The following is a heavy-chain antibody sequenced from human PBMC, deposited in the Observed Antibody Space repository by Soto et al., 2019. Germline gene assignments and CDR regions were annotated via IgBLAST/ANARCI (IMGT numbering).Heavy chain of an antibody. Sequence: PSETLSLTCTVSGGSMSSSNGWNWVRQSPGKGLEWIGEAHHSGRTNYNPSLKSRVTISVDKSKNHFSLKLSSVTAADTAVYYCARSEATGLDYWGQGTLVTVSS. CDR2: AHHSGRT. D-gene: IGHD1-26*01. J-gene: IGHJ4*02. CDR1: GGSMSSSNG. V-gene: IGHV4-4*02. CDR3: ARSEATGLDY.